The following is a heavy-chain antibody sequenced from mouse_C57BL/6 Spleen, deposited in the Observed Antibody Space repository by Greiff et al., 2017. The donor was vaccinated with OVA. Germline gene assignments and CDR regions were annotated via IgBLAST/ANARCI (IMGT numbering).Heavy chain of an antibody. V-gene: IGHV1-69*01. CDR1: GYTFTSYW. J-gene: IGHJ4*01. Sequence: QVQLKQPGAELVMPGASVKLSCKASGYTFTSYWMHWVKQRPGQGLEWIGEIDPSDSYTKYNPKFKGKSTMTVDKSYHTAYMQLSSLTSEDSAFYYCARHYGSRVAMDYWGQGTSVTVSS. D-gene: IGHD1-1*01. CDR2: IDPSDSYT. CDR3: ARHYGSRVAMDY.